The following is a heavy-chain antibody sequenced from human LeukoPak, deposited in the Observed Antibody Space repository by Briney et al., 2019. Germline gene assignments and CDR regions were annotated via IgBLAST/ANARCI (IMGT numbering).Heavy chain of an antibody. CDR3: ARDPYNILTGYYPIDY. J-gene: IGHJ4*02. V-gene: IGHV1-18*04. D-gene: IGHD3-9*01. CDR2: ISAYNGNT. CDR1: GYTFTGYY. Sequence: ASVKVSCKASGYTFTGYYMHWVRQAPGQGLEWMGWISAYNGNTNYAQKLQGRVTMTTDTSTSTAYMELRSLRSDDTAVYYCARDPYNILTGYYPIDYWGQGTLVTVSS.